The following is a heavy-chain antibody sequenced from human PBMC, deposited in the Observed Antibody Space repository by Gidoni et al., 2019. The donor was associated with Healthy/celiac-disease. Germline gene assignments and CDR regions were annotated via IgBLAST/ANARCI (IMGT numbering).Heavy chain of an antibody. CDR1: GGSFSGYY. D-gene: IGHD4-4*01. CDR2: INHSGST. CDR3: ARSLGNSVRWSGWFDP. V-gene: IGHV4-34*01. Sequence: QVQLQQWGAGLLTPSETLSLTCAVYGGSFSGYYWSWIRQPPGKGLEWIGEINHSGSTNYNPSLKSRVTISVDTSKNQFSLKLSSVTAADTAVYYCARSLGNSVRWSGWFDPWGQGTLVTVSS. J-gene: IGHJ5*02.